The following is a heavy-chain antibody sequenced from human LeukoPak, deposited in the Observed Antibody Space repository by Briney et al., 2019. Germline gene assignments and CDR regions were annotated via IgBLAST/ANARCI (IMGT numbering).Heavy chain of an antibody. CDR3: ARGAGYDFWSGPRD. CDR1: GGSISSYY. D-gene: IGHD3-3*01. Sequence: PSETLSLTCTVCGGSISSYYWSWIRHPAGKGLEWIGRICTSGSTNYNPSLKSRVTMSVDTSKNQFSLKLSSVTAADTAVYYCARGAGYDFWSGPRDWGQGTLVTVSS. J-gene: IGHJ4*02. V-gene: IGHV4-4*07. CDR2: ICTSGST.